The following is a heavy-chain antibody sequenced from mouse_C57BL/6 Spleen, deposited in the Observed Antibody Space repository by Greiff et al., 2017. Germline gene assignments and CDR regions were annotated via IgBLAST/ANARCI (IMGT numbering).Heavy chain of an antibody. CDR1: GYAFSSSW. Sequence: VKVVESGPELVKPGASVKISCKASGYAFSSSWMNWVKQRPGKGLEWIGRIYPGDGDTNYNGKFKGKATLTADKSSSTAYMQLSSLTSEDSAVYFCARGDWYFDVWGTGTTVTVSS. V-gene: IGHV1-82*01. CDR2: IYPGDGDT. J-gene: IGHJ1*03. CDR3: ARGDWYFDV.